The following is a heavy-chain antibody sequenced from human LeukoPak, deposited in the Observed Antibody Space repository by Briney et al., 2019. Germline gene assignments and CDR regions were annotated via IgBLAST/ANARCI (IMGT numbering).Heavy chain of an antibody. J-gene: IGHJ4*02. D-gene: IGHD5-18*01. CDR3: AKDPDVDTAMPRGDY. V-gene: IGHV3-64*01. Sequence: GGSLRLSCAASGFTFSSYAMHWVRQAPGKGLEYVSAISSNGGSTYYANSVKGRFTISRDNSKNTLYLQMNSLRAEDTAVYYCAKDPDVDTAMPRGDYWGQGTLVTVSS. CDR1: GFTFSSYA. CDR2: ISSNGGST.